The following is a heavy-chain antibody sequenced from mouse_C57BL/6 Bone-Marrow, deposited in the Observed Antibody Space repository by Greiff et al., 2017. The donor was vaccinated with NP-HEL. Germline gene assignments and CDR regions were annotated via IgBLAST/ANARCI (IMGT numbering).Heavy chain of an antibody. J-gene: IGHJ2*01. CDR1: GYTFTSYW. CDR2: IDPSDSYT. Sequence: QVQLKQPGAELVMPGASVKLSCKASGYTFTSYWMHWVKQRPGQGLEWIGEIDPSDSYTNYNQKFKGKSTLTVDNSSSTAYMQRSSLTSEDSAVYYCARQYYDYEDYWGQGTTLTVSS. CDR3: ARQYYDYEDY. D-gene: IGHD2-4*01. V-gene: IGHV1-69*01.